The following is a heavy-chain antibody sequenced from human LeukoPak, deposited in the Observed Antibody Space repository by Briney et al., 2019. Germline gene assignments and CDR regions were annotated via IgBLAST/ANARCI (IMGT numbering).Heavy chain of an antibody. D-gene: IGHD3-10*01. CDR3: AREMEGDYGSGTFFDL. J-gene: IGHJ4*02. V-gene: IGHV3-11*01. CDR1: EFVFSDYY. CDR2: ISDSGSTI. Sequence: GGSLRLSCAASEFVFSDYYMSWIRQAPWKGLERVSYISDSGSTIYYADSVKGRFTISRDNVKNSLYLQMNGLRAEDTAVYYCAREMEGDYGSGTFFDLWGQGNMVTVSS.